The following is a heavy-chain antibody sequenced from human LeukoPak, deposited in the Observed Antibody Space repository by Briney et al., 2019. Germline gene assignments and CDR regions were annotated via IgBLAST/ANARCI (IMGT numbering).Heavy chain of an antibody. CDR3: ARIGARIAPHRYFDY. CDR2: INHSGST. V-gene: IGHV4-34*01. D-gene: IGHD6-13*01. Sequence: SETLSLTCAVYGVSFSGYYWSWIRQPPGKGLEWIGEINHSGSTNYNPSLKSRVTISVDTSKNQFSLKLSSVTAADTAVYYCARIGARIAPHRYFDYWGQGTLVTVSS. J-gene: IGHJ4*02. CDR1: GVSFSGYY.